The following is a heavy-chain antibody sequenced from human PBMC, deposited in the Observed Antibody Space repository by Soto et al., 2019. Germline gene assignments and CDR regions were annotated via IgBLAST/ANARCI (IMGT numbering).Heavy chain of an antibody. CDR3: VPSNWFDP. Sequence: AETLSLTCTFSGSSISSSIYYLGWIRQPAGKGLEWIGRIYYSGRTYYNPYLKSRVTLSVDTSKNQFSLKLSSVTAADTAVYYCVPSNWFDPWGQGTLVTVSX. J-gene: IGHJ5*02. CDR1: GSSISSSIYY. V-gene: IGHV4-39*01. CDR2: IYYSGRT.